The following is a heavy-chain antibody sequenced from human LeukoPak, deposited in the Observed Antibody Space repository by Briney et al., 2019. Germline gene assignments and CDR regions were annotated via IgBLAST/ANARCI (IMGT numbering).Heavy chain of an antibody. J-gene: IGHJ4*02. Sequence: PGRSLRLSCAASGFTFSSYGMHWVRQAPGKGLEWVAVIWYDGSNKYYADSVKGRFTISRDNSKNTLYLQMNSLRAEDTAVYYCARDPVSNYGDFHYFDYWGQGTLVTVSS. CDR1: GFTFSSYG. CDR3: ARDPVSNYGDFHYFDY. CDR2: IWYDGSNK. V-gene: IGHV3-33*01. D-gene: IGHD4-17*01.